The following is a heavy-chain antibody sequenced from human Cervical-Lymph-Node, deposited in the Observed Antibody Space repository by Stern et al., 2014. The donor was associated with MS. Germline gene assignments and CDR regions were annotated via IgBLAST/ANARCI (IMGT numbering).Heavy chain of an antibody. Sequence: VQLVESGGGLVQPGGSLRLSCVASGFTFRSYWMHWVRQAPGKGLAWVSRINSDGCSTSYADSVKGRFTISRDNAKNTLYLQMNSLRAEDTAVYYCARQGGIAAAGIIYYYYGMDVWGQGTTVTVSS. D-gene: IGHD6-13*01. CDR1: GFTFRSYW. CDR2: INSDGCST. J-gene: IGHJ6*02. CDR3: ARQGGIAAAGIIYYYYGMDV. V-gene: IGHV3-74*01.